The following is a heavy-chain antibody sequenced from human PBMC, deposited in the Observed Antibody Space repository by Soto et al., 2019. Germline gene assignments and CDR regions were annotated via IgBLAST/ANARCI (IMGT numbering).Heavy chain of an antibody. CDR1: GYSFTSYW. D-gene: IGHD3-16*02. Sequence: GESLKISCKGSGYSFTSYWIGWVRQMPGKGLEWMGIIYPGDSDTRYSPSFQGQVTISADKSISTAYLQWSSLKASDTSMYYCARSLTSRYYYMDVWGKGTTVTGSS. J-gene: IGHJ6*03. CDR2: IYPGDSDT. V-gene: IGHV5-51*01. CDR3: ARSLTSRYYYMDV.